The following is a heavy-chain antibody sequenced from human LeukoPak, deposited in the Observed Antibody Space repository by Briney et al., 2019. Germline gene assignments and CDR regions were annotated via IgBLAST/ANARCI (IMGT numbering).Heavy chain of an antibody. V-gene: IGHV3-48*01. CDR2: LSSTGGTR. Sequence: GGSLRLSCVASGFSFSTYDMNWVRQAPGKGLERVSYLSSTGGTRYYANSVKGRFTISRDDAKNSLYLQISSLRAEDTAVYYCARAARTKLRFLDFDYWGQGTLLTVSS. CDR3: ARAARTKLRFLDFDY. J-gene: IGHJ4*02. CDR1: GFSFSTYD. D-gene: IGHD3-3*01.